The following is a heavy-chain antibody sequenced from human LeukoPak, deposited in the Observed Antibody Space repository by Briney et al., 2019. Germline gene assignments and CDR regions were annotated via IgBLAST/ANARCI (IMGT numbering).Heavy chain of an antibody. CDR2: ISWNSGSI. J-gene: IGHJ5*02. D-gene: IGHD6-6*01. CDR1: GFTFDDYA. V-gene: IGHV3-9*01. Sequence: GGSLRLSCAASGFTFDDYAMHWVRQAPGKGLEWVSGISWNSGSIGYADSVKGRFTISRDNAKNSLYLQMNSLRAEDTALYYCEKDRTEKSSSLKNWFAPGGKETLVTFSS. CDR3: EKDRTEKSSSLKNWFAP.